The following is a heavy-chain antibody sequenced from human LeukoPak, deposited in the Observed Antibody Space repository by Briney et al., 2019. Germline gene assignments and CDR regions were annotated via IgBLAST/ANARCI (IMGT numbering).Heavy chain of an antibody. J-gene: IGHJ5*02. CDR2: INPNSGGT. CDR3: ARGYCSSTSCYGTTIWFDP. V-gene: IGHV1-2*02. D-gene: IGHD2-2*01. Sequence: GASVKVSCKASGYTFTGYYMHWVRQAPGQGLEWMGWINPNSGGTNYAQKFQGRVTMTRDTSISTAYMELSSLRSEDTAVYYCARGYCSSTSCYGTTIWFDPWGQGTLVTVSS. CDR1: GYTFTGYY.